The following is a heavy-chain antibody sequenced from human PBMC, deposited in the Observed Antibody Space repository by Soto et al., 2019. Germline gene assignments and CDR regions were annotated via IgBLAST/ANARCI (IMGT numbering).Heavy chain of an antibody. CDR1: GYSFTRYY. D-gene: IGHD4-17*01. CDR2: INPSSGST. J-gene: IGHJ6*02. Sequence: QVQLVQSGAEVKKPGASVKVSCKASGYSFTRYYMHWVRQAPGQGLEWMGIINPSSGSTNYAQKFQGRVTMTRDMSTNTVYMEMSSLRSEDTAVYYCARDRVYGAHCYYGMDVWGQGTTVTVSS. V-gene: IGHV1-46*01. CDR3: ARDRVYGAHCYYGMDV.